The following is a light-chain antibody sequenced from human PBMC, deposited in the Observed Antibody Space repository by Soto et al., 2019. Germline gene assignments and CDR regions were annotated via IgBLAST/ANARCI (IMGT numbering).Light chain of an antibody. Sequence: QSALIQPRSVSGSPGQSVTISCTGTSSDVGPYNFVSWFQHHPDKAPKPIIFRVTQRPSGVPDRFSGSKSGNTASLTISGLQPEDEADYYCCSFAGRDTYVVFGGGTKLTVL. V-gene: IGLV2-11*01. CDR2: RVT. CDR1: SSDVGPYNF. J-gene: IGLJ2*01. CDR3: CSFAGRDTYVV.